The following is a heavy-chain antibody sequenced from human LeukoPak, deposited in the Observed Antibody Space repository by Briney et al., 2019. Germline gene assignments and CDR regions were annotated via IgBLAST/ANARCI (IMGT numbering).Heavy chain of an antibody. CDR1: GFTVSSNY. D-gene: IGHD3-22*01. CDR3: ARISGYDKGFDT. J-gene: IGHJ5*02. V-gene: IGHV3-53*01. CDR2: IYSGGNT. Sequence: HPGGSLRLSCAASGFTVSSNYMTWVRQAPGKGLEWVAVIYSGGNTDYADSVKGRFTISRDNSKNTLYLQMNSLTAEDTAVYYCARISGYDKGFDTWGQGKLVTVSS.